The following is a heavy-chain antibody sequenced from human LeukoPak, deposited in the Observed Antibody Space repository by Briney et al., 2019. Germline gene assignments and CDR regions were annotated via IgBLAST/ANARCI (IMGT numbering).Heavy chain of an antibody. CDR2: ISSSSTYI. CDR1: GFTFNDYH. CDR3: ASDDYGAFDI. J-gene: IGHJ3*02. Sequence: GGSLRLSCAASGFTFNDYHMSWIRKAPGKWLEWFSSISSSSTYINYADSVKGRFTISRDNAKNSLYLQMNSLRAEDTAVYYCASDDYGAFDIWGQGTMVTVSS. D-gene: IGHD4-17*01. V-gene: IGHV3-11*06.